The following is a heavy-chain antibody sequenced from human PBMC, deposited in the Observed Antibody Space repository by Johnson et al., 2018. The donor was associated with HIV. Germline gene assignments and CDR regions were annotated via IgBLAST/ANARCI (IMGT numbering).Heavy chain of an antibody. Sequence: EVQLVESGGGLVQPGGSLRLSCAASGFTVSSYYMSWVRQAPGKGLDWVSVIYSGGSTYYADSVKGRFTISRDNSKNTLYLQMGSLRAEDMAVYYCAIPYFYDSGDYRWGQGTMVTVSS. CDR3: AIPYFYDSGDYR. J-gene: IGHJ3*01. V-gene: IGHV3-66*01. D-gene: IGHD3-22*01. CDR1: GFTVSSYY. CDR2: IYSGGST.